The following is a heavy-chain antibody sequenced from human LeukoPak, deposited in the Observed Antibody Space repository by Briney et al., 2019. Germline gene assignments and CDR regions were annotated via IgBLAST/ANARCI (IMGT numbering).Heavy chain of an antibody. V-gene: IGHV3-9*01. Sequence: GGSLRLSCAASGFSFSNYWMHWVRQAPGKGLEWVSGISWNSGSIGYADSVKGRFTISRDNAKNSLYLQMNSLRAEDTALYYCAKANYDFWSGYYSAWGQGTLVTVSS. J-gene: IGHJ5*02. D-gene: IGHD3-3*01. CDR3: AKANYDFWSGYYSA. CDR2: ISWNSGSI. CDR1: GFSFSNYW.